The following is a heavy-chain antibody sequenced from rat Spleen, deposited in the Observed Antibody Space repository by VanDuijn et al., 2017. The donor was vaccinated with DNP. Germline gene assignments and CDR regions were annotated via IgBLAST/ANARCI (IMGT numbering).Heavy chain of an antibody. Sequence: EVQLVESGGDLVQPGRSLKLSCVASGFTFKNYWMTWIRQVPGRGLEWVASLTGGGDNTYYPDSVRGRFTISRDNAKNTLYLQMNSLRPEDTATYYCARGATDITTDWFAYWGQGTLVTVSS. J-gene: IGHJ3*01. D-gene: IGHD1-9*01. CDR2: LTGGGDNT. CDR3: ARGATDITTDWFAY. V-gene: IGHV5-31*01. CDR1: GFTFKNYW.